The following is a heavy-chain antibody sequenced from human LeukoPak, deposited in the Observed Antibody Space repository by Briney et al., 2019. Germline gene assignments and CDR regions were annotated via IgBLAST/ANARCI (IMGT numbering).Heavy chain of an antibody. V-gene: IGHV1-2*02. CDR1: GYSFTGYY. D-gene: IGHD3-9*01. Sequence: ASVKVSCKASGYSFTGYYIHWVRQAPGQGLEWMGWVNPKTGGTNHAQKFQGRATMTRDTSNSTAYMELSRLTSDDTAVYYCARDLNANILTGYYVDFWGQGTLVTVSS. CDR3: ARDLNANILTGYYVDF. J-gene: IGHJ4*02. CDR2: VNPKTGGT.